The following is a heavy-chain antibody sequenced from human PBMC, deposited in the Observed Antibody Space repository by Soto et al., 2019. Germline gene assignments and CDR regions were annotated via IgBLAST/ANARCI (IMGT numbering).Heavy chain of an antibody. D-gene: IGHD6-13*01. CDR1: SGSISSGGYY. V-gene: IGHV4-31*03. CDR2: IYYSGST. Sequence: PSETLSLTCTVSSGSISSGGYYWSWIRQHPGKGLEWIGYIYYSGSTYYNPSLKSRVTISVDTSKNQFSLRLSSVTAADTAVYYCASQRGAIANYYYYGMDVWGQGTTVTVSS. J-gene: IGHJ6*02. CDR3: ASQRGAIANYYYYGMDV.